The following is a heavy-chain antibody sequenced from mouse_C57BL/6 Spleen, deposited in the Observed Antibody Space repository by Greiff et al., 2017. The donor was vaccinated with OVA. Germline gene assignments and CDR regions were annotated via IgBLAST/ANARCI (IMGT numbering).Heavy chain of an antibody. CDR1: GYTFTDYY. CDR3: ARYSNSHYFDY. Sequence: QVQLKESGAELVRPGASVKLSCKASGYTFTDYYINWVKQRPGQGLEWIARIYPGSGNTYYNEKFKGKATLTAEKSSSTAYMQLSSLTSEYSAVYFCARYSNSHYFDYWGQGTTLTVSS. J-gene: IGHJ2*01. D-gene: IGHD2-5*01. V-gene: IGHV1-76*01. CDR2: IYPGSGNT.